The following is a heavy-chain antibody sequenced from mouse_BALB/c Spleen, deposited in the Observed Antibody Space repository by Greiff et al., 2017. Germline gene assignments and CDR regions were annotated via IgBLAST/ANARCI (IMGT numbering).Heavy chain of an antibody. J-gene: IGHJ3*01. CDR3: ARAMSTLTGFAY. CDR2: ILPGSGSS. V-gene: IGHV1-9*01. Sequence: QVQLMESGAELMKPGASVKISCKATGYTFSSYWIEWVKQRPGHGLEWFGEILPGSGSSKYNEKFKGKATFTANTSSNTAYMQLSRLTCEDTAVYYCARAMSTLTGFAYWGQGTLVTVSA. CDR1: GYTFSSYW.